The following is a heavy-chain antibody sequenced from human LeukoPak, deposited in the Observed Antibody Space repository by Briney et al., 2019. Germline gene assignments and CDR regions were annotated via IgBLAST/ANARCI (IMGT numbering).Heavy chain of an antibody. V-gene: IGHV5-51*01. CDR2: IYPGDSDT. CDR3: ARLGHDYGDY. J-gene: IGHJ4*02. Sequence: GESLKISCKGSAYRFASYWIALVRQMPGKGLGWMGIIYPGDSDTKYSPSFQGQVTISADKSISTAYLQWNSLKASDTAMYYCARLGHDYGDYWGQGTLVTVSS. CDR1: AYRFASYW.